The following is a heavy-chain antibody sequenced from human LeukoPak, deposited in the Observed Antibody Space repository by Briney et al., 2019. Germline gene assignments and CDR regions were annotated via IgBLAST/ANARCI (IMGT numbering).Heavy chain of an antibody. V-gene: IGHV4-38-2*02. CDR2: IYHSGTT. Sequence: PSETLSLTCSVSGYSISSGYYWAWIRQPPGEGLEWIGSIYHSGTTYYNPSLKSRVTISVDTSKNQFSLKLSSVTAADTAVYYCARDGSGSGSPFDYWGQGTLVTVFS. D-gene: IGHD3-10*01. CDR1: GYSISSGYY. J-gene: IGHJ4*02. CDR3: ARDGSGSGSPFDY.